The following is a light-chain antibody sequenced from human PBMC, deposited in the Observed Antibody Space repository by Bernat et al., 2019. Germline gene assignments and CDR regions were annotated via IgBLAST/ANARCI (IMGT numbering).Light chain of an antibody. CDR2: DVS. CDR3: SSYTSSSTYV. Sequence: QSALTQPASVSGSPGQSITISCTGTSSDVGGYNHVSWYQQHPGKAPKLMIHDVSDRPSGVSNCFSGSKSGNTASLTISGLLAEDEADYYCSSYTSSSTYVFGAGTKVTVL. J-gene: IGLJ1*01. V-gene: IGLV2-14*03. CDR1: SSDVGGYNH.